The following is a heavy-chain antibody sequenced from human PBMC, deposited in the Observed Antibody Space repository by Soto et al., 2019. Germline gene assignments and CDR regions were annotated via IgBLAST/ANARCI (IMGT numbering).Heavy chain of an antibody. CDR3: ARPQGGTDWLAP. D-gene: IGHD3-16*01. CDR2: VDPSDSYV. Sequence: PGESLKISCKTSGYNLDNYWIIWVRQMPGKGLEWMGRVDPSDSYVNYSPSFQGHIAISIDKSINTAYLQWSSLKASDTAIYYCARPQGGTDWLAPLGQGTMVTVSS. J-gene: IGHJ5*02. CDR1: GYNLDNYW. V-gene: IGHV5-10-1*01.